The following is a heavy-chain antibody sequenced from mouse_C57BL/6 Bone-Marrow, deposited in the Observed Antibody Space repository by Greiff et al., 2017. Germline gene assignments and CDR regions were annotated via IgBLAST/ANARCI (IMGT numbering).Heavy chain of an antibody. CDR1: GFTFSDFY. CDR2: SSNKANDYIT. V-gene: IGHV7-1*01. D-gene: IGHD1-1*01. CDR3: ARYYCGSSYGWYFDV. Sequence: EVKLVESGGGLVQSGRSLRLSCATSGFTFSDFYMEWVRQAPGKGLEWIAASSNKANDYITEHSASVKGRVIVSRSTSKSILCLQMDALRAEYTAIYYCARYYCGSSYGWYFDVWGTGTTVTVSS. J-gene: IGHJ1*03.